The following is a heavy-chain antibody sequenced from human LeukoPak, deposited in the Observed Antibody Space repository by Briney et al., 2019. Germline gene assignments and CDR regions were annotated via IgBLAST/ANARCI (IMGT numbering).Heavy chain of an antibody. CDR3: ARGAYDSSGYYQGNAFDI. CDR1: GFTFSSYD. D-gene: IGHD3-22*01. J-gene: IGHJ3*02. V-gene: IGHV3-30*03. Sequence: GGSLRLSCAASGFTFSSYDMHWVRQAPGKGLEWVAVISYDGSNKYYADSVKGRFTISRDNSKNTLYLQMNSLRAEDTAVYYCARGAYDSSGYYQGNAFDIWGQGTMVTVSS. CDR2: ISYDGSNK.